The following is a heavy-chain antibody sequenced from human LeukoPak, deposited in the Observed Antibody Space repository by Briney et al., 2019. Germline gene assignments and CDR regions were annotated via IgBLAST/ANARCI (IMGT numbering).Heavy chain of an antibody. D-gene: IGHD3-3*01. CDR2: IIPIFGTA. CDR3: ARRGFLEWLFPRGGYYYYMDV. V-gene: IGHV1-69*01. Sequence: SVKVSCKASGGTFSSYAISWVRQAPGQGLEWMGGIIPIFGTANYAQKFQGRVTITADESTSTAYMELSSLRSEDTAVYYCARRGFLEWLFPRGGYYYYMDVWGKGTTVTVSS. CDR1: GGTFSSYA. J-gene: IGHJ6*03.